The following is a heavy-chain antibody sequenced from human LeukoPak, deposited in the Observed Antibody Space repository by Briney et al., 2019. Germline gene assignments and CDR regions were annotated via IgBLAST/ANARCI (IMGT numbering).Heavy chain of an antibody. D-gene: IGHD6-13*01. Sequence: GGSLRLSCAASGFTLSTYAMSWVRQAPGKGLEWVSAINGSGGSTYYADSVKGRFTISRDNSKNTLYLQMNSLRAEDTSIYFCAKALEQETVIALDSWGQGTLVTVSS. CDR3: AKALEQETVIALDS. CDR1: GFTLSTYA. V-gene: IGHV3-23*01. J-gene: IGHJ4*02. CDR2: INGSGGST.